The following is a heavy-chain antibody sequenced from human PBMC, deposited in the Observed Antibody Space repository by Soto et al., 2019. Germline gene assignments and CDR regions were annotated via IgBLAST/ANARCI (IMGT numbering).Heavy chain of an antibody. V-gene: IGHV4-30-2*01. Sequence: QLQLQESGSGLVKPSQTLSLTCAVSGGSISSGGYSWTWIRQPPGKGLEWIGNMYHSGSTNYNSSLKSRVTLSADRSKNQFSLKLSSVTAADTAVYYCARVPDVWGQGTTVTVSS. J-gene: IGHJ6*02. CDR3: ARVPDV. CDR2: MYHSGST. CDR1: GGSISSGGYS.